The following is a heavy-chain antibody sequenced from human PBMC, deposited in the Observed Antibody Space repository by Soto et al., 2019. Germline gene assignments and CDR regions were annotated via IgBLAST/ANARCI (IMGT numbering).Heavy chain of an antibody. D-gene: IGHD3-3*01. CDR2: ITAFNGNT. J-gene: IGHJ4*02. CDR1: GYTFTDYG. CDR3: ARISQSDFWSGYYSFFDY. Sequence: QVHLVQSGAEVEKPGASVKVSCKASGYTFTDYGISWVRQAPGQGLQGMGWITAFNGNTKYAQQFQGRVTMTTDTSTSTAYMELRSLESDDTAVYYCARISQSDFWSGYYSFFDYWGQGTLVTVSS. V-gene: IGHV1-18*01.